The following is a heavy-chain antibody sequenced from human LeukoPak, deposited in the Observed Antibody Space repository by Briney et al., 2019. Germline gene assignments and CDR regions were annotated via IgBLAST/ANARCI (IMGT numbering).Heavy chain of an antibody. J-gene: IGHJ4*02. CDR1: GFTFDDYG. CDR3: ARGTGYDVLTGYDY. CDR2: INWNSGSI. V-gene: IGHV3-20*04. Sequence: PGESQRLSCAASGFTFDDYGMNWVRQVPGKGLEWVSGINWNSGSIGYADSVKGRFTISRDNAKNSLYLQMNSLRAEDTAFYFCARGTGYDVLTGYDYWGQGTLVTVSS. D-gene: IGHD3-9*01.